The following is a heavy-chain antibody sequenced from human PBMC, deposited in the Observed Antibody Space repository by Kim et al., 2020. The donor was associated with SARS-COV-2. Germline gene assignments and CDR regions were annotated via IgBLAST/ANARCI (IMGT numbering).Heavy chain of an antibody. V-gene: IGHV3-11*04. CDR3: ASPLNL. Sequence: SSGSTIYYADSVKGRFTISRDNAKNSLYLQMNSLRAEDTAVYYCASPLNLWGQGTLVTVSS. J-gene: IGHJ4*02. CDR2: SSGSTI.